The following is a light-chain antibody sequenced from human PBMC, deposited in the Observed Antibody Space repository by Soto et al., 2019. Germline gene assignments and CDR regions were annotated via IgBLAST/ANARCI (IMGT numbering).Light chain of an antibody. V-gene: IGKV1-5*03. CDR2: KAS. Sequence: DVQMTQSPSTLSESVGDRVTITCRASQTISSWLAWYQQKPGKAPKLLIYKASTLKSGVPSRFSGSGSGTEFTLTISSLQPDDFATYYCQQYNSYSWTFGQGTKVDIK. CDR1: QTISSW. J-gene: IGKJ1*01. CDR3: QQYNSYSWT.